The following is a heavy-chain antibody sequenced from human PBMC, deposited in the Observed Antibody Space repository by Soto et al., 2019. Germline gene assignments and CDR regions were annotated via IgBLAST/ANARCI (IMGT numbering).Heavy chain of an antibody. CDR1: GGSISSYY. CDR2: IYYSGST. CDR3: ARVGSGSYYDFNWFDP. V-gene: IGHV4-59*01. Sequence: SETLSLTCTFSGGSISSYYWSWIRQPPGKGLEWIGHIYYSGSTNYSPSLKSRVTISIDTSKRQFSLKLRSVTAADTAVYYCARVGSGSYYDFNWFDPWGQGKVVTVSS. J-gene: IGHJ5*02. D-gene: IGHD1-26*01.